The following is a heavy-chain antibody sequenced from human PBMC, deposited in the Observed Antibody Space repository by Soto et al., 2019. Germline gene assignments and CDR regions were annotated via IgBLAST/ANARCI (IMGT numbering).Heavy chain of an antibody. CDR1: GFTFSDYV. CDR3: AKVDSYCSSTSCSLFNYYYYGMDV. J-gene: IGHJ6*02. Sequence: GGSLRLSCVASGFTFSDYVMSWVRQVPGKGLGWGSSISDGGERTDYRDSVRGRFTISRDNARFTLHLQMNSLRVDDTAIYFCAKVDSYCSSTSCSLFNYYYYGMDVWGQGTTVTVSS. CDR2: ISDGGERT. V-gene: IGHV3-23*01. D-gene: IGHD2-2*01.